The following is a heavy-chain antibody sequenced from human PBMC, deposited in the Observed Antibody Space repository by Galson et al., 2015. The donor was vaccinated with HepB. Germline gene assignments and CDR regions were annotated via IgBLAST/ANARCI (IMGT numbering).Heavy chain of an antibody. J-gene: IGHJ6*02. CDR3: ARAGREELDYDDSSAFMFHGMDV. Sequence: ALRLCCAGSGFIFSNYRMHWGRQAPGKGLEWVAVIWYDGSNKFYADSVKGRFTISRDNSKNTGYWKMKSLRVEDTSVYYCARAGREELDYDDSSAFMFHGMDVWGQGTTVSDSS. V-gene: IGHV3-33*01. CDR1: GFIFSNYR. CDR2: IWYDGSNK. D-gene: IGHD3-22*01.